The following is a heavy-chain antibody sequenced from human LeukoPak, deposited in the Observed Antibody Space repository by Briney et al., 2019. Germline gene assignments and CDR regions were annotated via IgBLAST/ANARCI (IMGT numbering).Heavy chain of an antibody. Sequence: SETLSLTCAVYGGSFSGYYCSWIRQPPGKGLEWIGEINHSGSTNYNPSLKSRVTISVDTSKNQFSLKLSSVTAADTALYYCASKLAVAAYNWFDPWGQGTLVTVSS. V-gene: IGHV4-34*01. J-gene: IGHJ5*02. CDR1: GGSFSGYY. CDR3: ASKLAVAAYNWFDP. CDR2: INHSGST. D-gene: IGHD6-19*01.